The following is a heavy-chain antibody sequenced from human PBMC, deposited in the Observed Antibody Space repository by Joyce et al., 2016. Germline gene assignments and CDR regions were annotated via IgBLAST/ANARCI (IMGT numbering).Heavy chain of an antibody. J-gene: IGHJ5*02. CDR1: GGTFSSDA. CDR2: IIPIFGTS. CDR3: AKTKIVVAGALGWFDP. Sequence: QVQLVQSGAEVKKPGSSVKVSCKASGGTFSSDAINWGRQAPGQGHEWVGGIIPIFGTSNYAQKFKGRVTITADKSTSTAYMELSSLTSEDTAIYYCAKTKIVVAGALGWFDPWGQGTLVSVSS. V-gene: IGHV1-69*06. D-gene: IGHD1-26*01.